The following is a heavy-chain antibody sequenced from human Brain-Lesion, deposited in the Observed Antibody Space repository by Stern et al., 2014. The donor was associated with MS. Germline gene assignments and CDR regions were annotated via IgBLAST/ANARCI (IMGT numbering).Heavy chain of an antibody. J-gene: IGHJ4*02. CDR3: ASGYRIFDY. Sequence: QVQLQESGPGLVKPSQTLSLTCTVSGGSISSGSDYWSWIRQPVGKGLEWFGLIHPSGSPFYTPSLRIRVTISTDTSMNQFSLELNSATAADTAIYYCASGYRIFDYWGQGILVTVSS. D-gene: IGHD5-18*01. CDR2: IHPSGSP. CDR1: GGSISSGSDY. V-gene: IGHV4-61*02.